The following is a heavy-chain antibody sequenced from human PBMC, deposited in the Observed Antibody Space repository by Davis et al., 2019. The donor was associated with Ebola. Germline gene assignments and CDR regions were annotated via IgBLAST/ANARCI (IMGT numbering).Heavy chain of an antibody. J-gene: IGHJ6*02. V-gene: IGHV4-59*01. CDR1: GHSIRTYY. CDR3: ARGNYGDYIVLYYYNMDV. CDR2: VYSSGST. Sequence: MPSETLSLTCSVSGHSIRTYYWSWIRQSPGKGLEWIGYVYSSGSTNYNPSLKSRVTMSVDTSKNQFSLKLSSVTAADTAVYYCARGNYGDYIVLYYYNMDVWGQGTTVTVSS. D-gene: IGHD4-17*01.